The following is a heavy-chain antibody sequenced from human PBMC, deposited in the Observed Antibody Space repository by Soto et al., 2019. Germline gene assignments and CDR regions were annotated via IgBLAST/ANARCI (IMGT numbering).Heavy chain of an antibody. CDR3: ARVVNCSSTSCYVGILYYYYYYMDV. Sequence: GGSLRLSCAASGFTFSSYWMGWVRQAPGKGLEWVANIKQDGSEKYYVDSVKGRFTISRDNAKNSLYLQMNSLRAEDTAVYYCARVVNCSSTSCYVGILYYYYYYMDVWGKGTTVTVSS. J-gene: IGHJ6*03. V-gene: IGHV3-7*01. CDR1: GFTFSSYW. D-gene: IGHD2-2*01. CDR2: IKQDGSEK.